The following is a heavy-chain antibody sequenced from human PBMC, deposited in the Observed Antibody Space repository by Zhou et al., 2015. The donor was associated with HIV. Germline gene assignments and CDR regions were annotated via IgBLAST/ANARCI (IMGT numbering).Heavy chain of an antibody. Sequence: QVQLVQSGAEVKKPGASVKVSCKASGYTFTGYYMHWVRQAPGQGLEWMGWINPNSGGTNYAQKFQGWVTMTRDTSISTAYMELSRLRSDDTAVYYCARDLCSGGSCYSYFDYWGQGTLVTVSS. V-gene: IGHV1-2*04. CDR1: GYTFTGYY. CDR3: ARDLCSGGSCYSYFDY. D-gene: IGHD2-15*01. CDR2: INPNSGGT. J-gene: IGHJ4*02.